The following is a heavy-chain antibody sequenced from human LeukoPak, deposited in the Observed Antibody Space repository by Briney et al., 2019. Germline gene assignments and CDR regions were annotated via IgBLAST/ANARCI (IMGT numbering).Heavy chain of an antibody. CDR3: ARDSPRDYYDSSGYYYYAFDI. J-gene: IGHJ3*02. Sequence: SETLSLTCTVSGGSISSYYWSWIRQPAGKGLEWIGRIYTSASTNYNPSLKRRVTMSVDTSKNQFSLKLSSVTAADTAVYYCARDSPRDYYDSSGYYYYAFDIWGQGTMVTVSS. CDR1: GGSISSYY. D-gene: IGHD3-22*01. V-gene: IGHV4-4*07. CDR2: IYTSAST.